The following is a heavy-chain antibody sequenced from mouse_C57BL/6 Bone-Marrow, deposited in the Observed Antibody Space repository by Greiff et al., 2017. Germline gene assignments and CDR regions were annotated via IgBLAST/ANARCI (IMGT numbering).Heavy chain of an antibody. CDR2: IAPANGNT. Sequence: EVQLQQSVAELVRPGASVKLSCTASGFHIKNTYMHWVKQRPEQGLEGIGRIAPANGNTKDAPKFQGKATITADTSYNTAYLQLSSLTSEDTAIFYCASRGSTVAPHYYAMGYWGQVTSVTVSS. V-gene: IGHV14-3*01. CDR1: GFHIKNTY. CDR3: ASRGSTVAPHYYAMGY. D-gene: IGHD1-1*01. J-gene: IGHJ4*01.